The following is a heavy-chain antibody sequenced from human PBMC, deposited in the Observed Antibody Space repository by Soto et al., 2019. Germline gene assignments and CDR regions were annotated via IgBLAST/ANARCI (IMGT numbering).Heavy chain of an antibody. Sequence: PSETLSLTCAVYGGSFSGYYWSWIRQPPGKGLEWIGEINHSGSTNYNPSLKSRVTISVDTSKNQFSLKLSSVTAADTAVYYCARLRWYGGLRYYYYMDVWGKGTTVTVSS. J-gene: IGHJ6*03. CDR2: INHSGST. CDR1: GGSFSGYY. CDR3: ARLRWYGGLRYYYYMDV. V-gene: IGHV4-34*01. D-gene: IGHD4-17*01.